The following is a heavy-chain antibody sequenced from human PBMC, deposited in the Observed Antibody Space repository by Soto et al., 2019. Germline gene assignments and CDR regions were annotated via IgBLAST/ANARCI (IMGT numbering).Heavy chain of an antibody. CDR1: GYSLPGSY. J-gene: IGHJ4*02. D-gene: IGHD1-1*01. V-gene: IGHV1-2*04. CDR3: ARGTTGTPGAFDY. CDR2: INPNSGGT. Sequence: DSVKVYCKASGYSLPGSYMHWVRQAPGQGLEWMGWINPNSGGTNYAQKFQGWVTMTRDTSISTAYMELSRLRSDDTAVYYCARGTTGTPGAFDYWGQGTLVTVSS.